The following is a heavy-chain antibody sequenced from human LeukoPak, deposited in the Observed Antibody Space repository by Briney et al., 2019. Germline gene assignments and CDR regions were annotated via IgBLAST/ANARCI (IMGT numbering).Heavy chain of an antibody. J-gene: IGHJ3*02. CDR1: GFTFSSYA. Sequence: GGSLRLSCAASGFTFSSYAMHWVRQAPGRGLEWVAVISYDGSNKYYADSVKGRFTISRDNSKNTPYLQMNSLRAEDTAVYYCARDSIAAAGNGAFDIWAKGQWSPSLQ. D-gene: IGHD6-13*01. CDR3: ARDSIAAAGNGAFDI. V-gene: IGHV3-30-3*01. CDR2: ISYDGSNK.